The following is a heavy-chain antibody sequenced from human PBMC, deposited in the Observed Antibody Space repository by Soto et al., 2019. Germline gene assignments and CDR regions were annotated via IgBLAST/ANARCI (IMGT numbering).Heavy chain of an antibody. D-gene: IGHD6-19*01. CDR2: INSGGSTT. Sequence: EVQLVESGGGLVQPGGSLRLSCAASGSTFSSYWTHWVRQAPGKGLVWVSRINSGGSTTTYADSVKGRFTISRDNAKNTLYLQMNSLRAEDTAVYYCASAVADTRNGLNMWGQGTLVTVSS. J-gene: IGHJ3*02. CDR1: GSTFSSYW. CDR3: ASAVADTRNGLNM. V-gene: IGHV3-74*01.